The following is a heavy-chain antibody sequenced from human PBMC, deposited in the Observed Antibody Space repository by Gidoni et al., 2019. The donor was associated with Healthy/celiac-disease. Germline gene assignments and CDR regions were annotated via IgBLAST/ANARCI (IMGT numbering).Heavy chain of an antibody. Sequence: EVQLLESGGGLVQPGGSLRLSCAASGFPVSSYAMSWVRQAPGKGLEWVSAISGSGGSTYYADSVKGRFTISRDNSKNTLYLQMNSLRAEDTAVYYCAKDFCGGDCRYPYWYFDLWGRGTLVTVSS. V-gene: IGHV3-23*01. CDR2: ISGSGGST. J-gene: IGHJ2*01. CDR3: AKDFCGGDCRYPYWYFDL. CDR1: GFPVSSYA. D-gene: IGHD2-21*02.